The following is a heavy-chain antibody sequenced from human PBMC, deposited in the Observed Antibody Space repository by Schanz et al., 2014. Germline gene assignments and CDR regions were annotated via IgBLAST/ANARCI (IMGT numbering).Heavy chain of an antibody. V-gene: IGHV3-30*02. J-gene: IGHJ5*02. CDR2: IQHDGSRT. D-gene: IGHD2-21*01. CDR3: ARAVGGNSALEWFDP. Sequence: VQLVESGGGLVQPGGSLRLSCAASGFTFTTNAMSWVRQAPGKGLEWVAFIQHDGSRTYYTASLKGRVTISRDNSQNMVYVEMNSLRVEDTAVYYCARAVGGNSALEWFDPWGQGTLVTVSS. CDR1: GFTFTTNA.